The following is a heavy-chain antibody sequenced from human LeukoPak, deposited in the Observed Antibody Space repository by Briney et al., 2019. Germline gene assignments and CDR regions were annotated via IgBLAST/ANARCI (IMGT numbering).Heavy chain of an antibody. Sequence: SETLSLTCTVSGASIRNYYWSWIRQSPGKGLEWIGYIYYSGSTNYNPSLGSRVATSVDTSKNQFSLRLSSVTAADTAIYYCARRYSSSWYVGFFDPWGQGTLVTVSS. V-gene: IGHV4-59*08. J-gene: IGHJ5*02. CDR2: IYYSGST. D-gene: IGHD6-13*01. CDR3: ARRYSSSWYVGFFDP. CDR1: GASIRNYY.